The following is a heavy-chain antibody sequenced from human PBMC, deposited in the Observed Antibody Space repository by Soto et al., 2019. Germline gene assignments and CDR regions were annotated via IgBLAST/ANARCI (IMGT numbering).Heavy chain of an antibody. V-gene: IGHV3-21*01. CDR3: ARDPDYDILTGKFDY. CDR2: ISSSSSYI. CDR1: GCTFSSYS. Sequence: GGSLRLSCAASGCTFSSYSMNWVRQAPGKGLEWVSSISSSSSYIYYADSVKGRFTISRDNAKNSLYLQMNSLRAEDTAVYYCARDPDYDILTGKFDYWGQGTLVTVSS. D-gene: IGHD3-9*01. J-gene: IGHJ4*02.